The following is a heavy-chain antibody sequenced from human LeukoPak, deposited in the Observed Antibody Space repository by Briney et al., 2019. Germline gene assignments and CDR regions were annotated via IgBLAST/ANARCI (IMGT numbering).Heavy chain of an antibody. J-gene: IGHJ6*02. CDR1: GWTLTELS. D-gene: IGHD3-22*01. Sequence: ASVKVSCKVSGWTLTELSMQWVRQPPGKGLEWMGGVNPEDGETIYEQKFQGRVTMTEDTSTDTAYMELSSLRSEDTAVYYCATEPGATMRRYYYFYGMDVWGQGTPVTVSS. CDR3: ATEPGATMRRYYYFYGMDV. CDR2: VNPEDGET. V-gene: IGHV1-24*01.